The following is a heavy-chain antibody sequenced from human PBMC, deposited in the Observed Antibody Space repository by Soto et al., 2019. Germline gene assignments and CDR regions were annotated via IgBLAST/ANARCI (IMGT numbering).Heavy chain of an antibody. D-gene: IGHD6-19*01. J-gene: IGHJ4*02. V-gene: IGHV3-23*01. CDR3: AKAPLGAVAGTERYFDS. Sequence: EVQLLESGGGLVQPGGSLRLSCAPSGFTFSSYAMNWVRQAPGKGLEWVAAITLSGGTRYYTDSVKGRFTISRDNSKNTLYLQMNSLRAEDTAIYYCAKAPLGAVAGTERYFDSWGQGTLVTVSS. CDR1: GFTFSSYA. CDR2: ITLSGGTR.